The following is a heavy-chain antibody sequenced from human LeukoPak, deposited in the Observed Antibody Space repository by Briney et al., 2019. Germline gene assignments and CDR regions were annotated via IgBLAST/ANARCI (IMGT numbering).Heavy chain of an antibody. CDR3: ARAPSWNYNRYYYYYVDV. V-gene: IGHV1-8*03. CDR1: GYTFTNFD. D-gene: IGHD1-7*01. Sequence: ASVKVSCKTSGYTFTNFDINWVRQASGHGLEWMGWMNPNSGNIGYAQKFQGRVTITRNTSISTAYMELSSLRSEDTAVYYCARAPSWNYNRYYYYYVDVWGRGTTVTVSS. J-gene: IGHJ6*03. CDR2: MNPNSGNI.